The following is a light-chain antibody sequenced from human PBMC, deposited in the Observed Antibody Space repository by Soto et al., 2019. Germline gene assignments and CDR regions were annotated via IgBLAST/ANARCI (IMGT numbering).Light chain of an antibody. CDR2: AAS. CDR1: QGISSY. V-gene: IGKV1-8*01. CDR3: QQYYSYPRT. Sequence: AILMTQSPSSLSASTGDRVTITCRASQGISSYLAWYQQKPGKAPKLLIYAASTLQSGVPSRFSGSGSGTDFTLTISCLQSEDFATYYCQQYYSYPRTFCYGTKVDIK. J-gene: IGKJ1*01.